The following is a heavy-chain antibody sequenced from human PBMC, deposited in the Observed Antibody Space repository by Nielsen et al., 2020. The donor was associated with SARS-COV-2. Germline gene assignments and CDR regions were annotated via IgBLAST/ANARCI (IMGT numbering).Heavy chain of an antibody. J-gene: IGHJ3*02. D-gene: IGHD4-17*01. Sequence: SETLSLTCTVPGGSISSYYWSWIRQPPGKGLEWIGYIYYSGSTNYNPSLRSRVTISLDTSRNQFFLNLSSVTAADRAVYYCARDYYGDYLDGFDIWGQGTLVSVSS. V-gene: IGHV4-59*01. CDR2: IYYSGST. CDR3: ARDYYGDYLDGFDI. CDR1: GGSISSYY.